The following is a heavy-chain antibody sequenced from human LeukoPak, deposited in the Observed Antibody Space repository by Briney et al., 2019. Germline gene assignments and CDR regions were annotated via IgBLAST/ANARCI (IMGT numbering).Heavy chain of an antibody. D-gene: IGHD3-10*01. Sequence: ASVKVSCKASGYTFTDFGISWVRQAPGQGLEWMGWINPNSGGTNYAQKFQGRVTMTRDTSISTAYMELSRLRSDDTAVYYCARDPPRALGTRSRSSDYWGQGTLVTVSS. CDR1: GYTFTDFG. CDR3: ARDPPRALGTRSRSSDY. V-gene: IGHV1-2*02. J-gene: IGHJ4*02. CDR2: INPNSGGT.